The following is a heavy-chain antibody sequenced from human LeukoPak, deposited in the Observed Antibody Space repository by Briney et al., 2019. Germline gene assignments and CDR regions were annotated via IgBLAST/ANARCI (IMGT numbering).Heavy chain of an antibody. CDR2: IFSGGST. CDR1: GFTVGTDF. Sequence: PGGSLRLSCAASGFTVGTDFVSWVRQAPGRGLEWVSIIFSGGSTYYADSVKGRFTISRDSSRNTAYLQMSSLRAEDTAVYYRARGDFEYWGRGTLVTVSS. V-gene: IGHV3-66*01. J-gene: IGHJ4*02. CDR3: ARGDFEY.